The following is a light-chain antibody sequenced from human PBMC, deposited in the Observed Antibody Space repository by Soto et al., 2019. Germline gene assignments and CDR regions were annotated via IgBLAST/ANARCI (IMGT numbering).Light chain of an antibody. CDR2: ETN. Sequence: QSVLTQPPSASGTPGQRVTISCSGSSSNIGNNHVYWYQQLAGTAPKLLMSETNQRPSGVPNRFTASKYGSSASLAISGLRSEDEAAYYCAAGDGGLSRPLFGGWTKLTVL. CDR1: SSNIGNNH. J-gene: IGLJ3*02. V-gene: IGLV1-47*01. CDR3: AAGDGGLSRPL.